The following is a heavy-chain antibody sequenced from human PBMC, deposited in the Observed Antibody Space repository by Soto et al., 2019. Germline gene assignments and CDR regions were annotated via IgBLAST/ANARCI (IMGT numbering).Heavy chain of an antibody. J-gene: IGHJ6*03. D-gene: IGHD5-12*01. CDR1: GDSFSAFY. Sequence: QVQLVQSGAEVKKPAASVKVSCKTSGDSFSAFYLHWVRQAPGQGLEWLGWINPNGGATKYAQKCRGRVAMTRDTSIRTAYLELSSLRSDDTAIYYCARESGGATATLDYYYFYMDVWGKGTTVTVSS. CDR2: INPNGGAT. CDR3: ARESGGATATLDYYYFYMDV. V-gene: IGHV1-2*02.